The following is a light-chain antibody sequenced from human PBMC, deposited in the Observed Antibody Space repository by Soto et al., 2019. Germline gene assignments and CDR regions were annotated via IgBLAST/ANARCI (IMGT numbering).Light chain of an antibody. CDR3: SSFTTSNTPPFV. V-gene: IGLV2-14*01. CDR1: SSDVGGYNY. CDR2: EVS. J-gene: IGLJ1*01. Sequence: QSALTQPASVSGSPGQSITISCTGTSSDVGGYNYVSWFQQHPGRAPKLMIYEVSNRPSGVSNRFSGSKSGTTASLSIYGLQAEDESDYYCSSFTTSNTPPFVFGTGTKLTVL.